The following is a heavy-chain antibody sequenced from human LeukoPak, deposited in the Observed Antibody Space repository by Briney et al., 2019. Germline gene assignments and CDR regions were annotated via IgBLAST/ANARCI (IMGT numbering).Heavy chain of an antibody. CDR3: ARDGNGGNSWGWFDP. J-gene: IGHJ5*02. CDR2: IYFTGFT. CDR1: GGSFSGYY. V-gene: IGHV4-59*01. Sequence: SETLSLTCAVYGGSFSGYYWSWIRQSPGKGLEWIGYIYFTGFTHYNPSLKSRVTMSVDMSKKQFSLNLNSVTAADTAVYYCARDGNGGNSWGWFDPWGQGTLVTVSA. D-gene: IGHD4-23*01.